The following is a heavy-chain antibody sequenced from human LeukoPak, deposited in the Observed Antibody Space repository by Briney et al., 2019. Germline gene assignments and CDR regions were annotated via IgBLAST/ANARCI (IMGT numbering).Heavy chain of an antibody. CDR1: GYTFTSYG. CDR3: ARRPGYDKRMSSLDY. J-gene: IGHJ4*02. CDR2: ISAYNGDT. V-gene: IGHV1-18*01. D-gene: IGHD5-12*01. Sequence: ASVKVPCKAFGYTFTSYGISWGRQAPGQGLEWMGWISAYNGDTKNAQKLQGRVTVTTDPSKTPDYMELRSLSSDDTAIYYCARRPGYDKRMSSLDYWGQGTLVSVSS.